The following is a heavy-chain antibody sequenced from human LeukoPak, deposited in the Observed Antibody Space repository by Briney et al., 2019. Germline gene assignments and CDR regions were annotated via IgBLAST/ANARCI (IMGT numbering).Heavy chain of an antibody. J-gene: IGHJ4*02. Sequence: SEALSLTCTVSGGSISSSSYYWGWIRQPPGKGLEWIGSIYYSGSTYYNPSLKSRVTISVDTSKNQFSLKLSSVTAADTAVYYCASESRAAAAIPLDYWGQGTLVTVSS. D-gene: IGHD6-13*01. CDR3: ASESRAAAAIPLDY. CDR1: GGSISSSSYY. V-gene: IGHV4-39*07. CDR2: IYYSGST.